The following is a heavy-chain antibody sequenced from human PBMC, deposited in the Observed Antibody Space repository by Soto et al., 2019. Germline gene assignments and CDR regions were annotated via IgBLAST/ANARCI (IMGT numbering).Heavy chain of an antibody. J-gene: IGHJ4*02. D-gene: IGHD6-25*01. V-gene: IGHV3-11*01. CDR2: ISKSGDII. Sequence: PGGSLRLSCAASGFSFSDYYISWIRLAPGKGLEWISYISKSGDIIYYADSVKGRFTVARDNAKNSAFLQMSSLRAEDTAIYYCATGQYYISGYRKGDEYWGQGTQVTAFS. CDR3: ATGQYYISGYRKGDEY. CDR1: GFSFSDYY.